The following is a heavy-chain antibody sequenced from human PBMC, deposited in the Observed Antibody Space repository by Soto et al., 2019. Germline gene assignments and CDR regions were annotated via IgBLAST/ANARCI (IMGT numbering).Heavy chain of an antibody. Sequence: QVQLQESGPGLVKPSETLSLTCTVSGGSISSYYWSWIRQPPGKGLEWIGYIYYSGSTNYNPSLTSRVTISVDTSKNQFSLKLSSVTAADTAVYYCATYGDNHHDAFDIWGQGTMVTVSS. D-gene: IGHD4-17*01. V-gene: IGHV4-59*08. CDR2: IYYSGST. CDR3: ATYGDNHHDAFDI. J-gene: IGHJ3*02. CDR1: GGSISSYY.